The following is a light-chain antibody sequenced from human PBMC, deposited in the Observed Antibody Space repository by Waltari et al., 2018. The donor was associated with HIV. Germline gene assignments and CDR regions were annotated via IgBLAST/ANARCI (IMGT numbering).Light chain of an antibody. Sequence: DIQMTQSPSFLSASVGDRLIITCRASQYISSHLNWYQQKPGKAPNLLIYAASYLQSWVPSRFIGSGSGTNFSLAFSSLQPEDFATYYCQQTYTMYTFAQGTELAIK. V-gene: IGKV1-39*01. J-gene: IGKJ2*01. CDR1: QYISSH. CDR3: QQTYTMYT. CDR2: AAS.